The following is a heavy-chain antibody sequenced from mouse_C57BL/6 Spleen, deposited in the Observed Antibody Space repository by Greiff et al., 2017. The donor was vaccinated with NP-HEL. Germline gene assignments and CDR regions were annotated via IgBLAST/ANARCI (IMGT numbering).Heavy chain of an antibody. CDR2: IYPGGGYT. D-gene: IGHD2-4*01. CDR3: ARWDDYDFHFDY. Sequence: QVQLQQSGAELVRPGTSVKMSCKASGYTFTNYWIGWAKQRPGHGLEWIGDIYPGGGYTNYNEKFKGKGTLTADNSSTTASMQFSSLTSDDSAIYYCARWDDYDFHFDYWGQGTTLTVSS. CDR1: GYTFTNYW. J-gene: IGHJ2*01. V-gene: IGHV1-63*01.